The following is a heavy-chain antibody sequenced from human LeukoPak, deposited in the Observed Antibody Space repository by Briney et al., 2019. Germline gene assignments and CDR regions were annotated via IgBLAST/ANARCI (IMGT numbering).Heavy chain of an antibody. J-gene: IGHJ3*02. Sequence: PGESLKVSCKGSGYSFTSYWIGWVRQMPGKGLEWMGFIYPGDSDTKYSPSFQGQVTISADKSISTAYLQWSSLKASDTAMYYCGRLSWSYYDANAFDIWGQGTMVTVS. CDR3: GRLSWSYYDANAFDI. CDR2: IYPGDSDT. D-gene: IGHD1-26*01. CDR1: GYSFTSYW. V-gene: IGHV5-51*03.